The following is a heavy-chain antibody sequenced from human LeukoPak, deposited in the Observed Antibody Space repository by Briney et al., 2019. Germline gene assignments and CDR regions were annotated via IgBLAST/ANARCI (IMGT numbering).Heavy chain of an antibody. CDR1: GYTFTSYY. J-gene: IGHJ6*03. Sequence: ASVTVSCTASGYTFTSYYMHWVRQAPGQGLEWMGIINPSGGSTIYAQKFQGRVTITRDMSTSTVYMELSSLRSEDTAVYYCAREDGYSFYYMDVWGKGTTVTVSS. V-gene: IGHV1-46*01. D-gene: IGHD5-18*01. CDR3: AREDGYSFYYMDV. CDR2: INPSGGST.